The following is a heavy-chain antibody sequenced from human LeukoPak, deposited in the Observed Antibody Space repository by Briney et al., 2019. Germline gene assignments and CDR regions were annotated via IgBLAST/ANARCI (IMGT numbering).Heavy chain of an antibody. CDR2: ISSSSSYI. D-gene: IGHD6-19*01. J-gene: IGHJ3*02. Sequence: GGSLRLSCAASGFTFSSYSMNWVRQAPGKGLEWVSSISSSSSYIYYADSVKGRFTISRDNAKNSLYLQMNSLRAEDTAVYYCAREESSGWVIDAFDIWGQGTMVTVSS. CDR1: GFTFSSYS. CDR3: AREESSGWVIDAFDI. V-gene: IGHV3-21*01.